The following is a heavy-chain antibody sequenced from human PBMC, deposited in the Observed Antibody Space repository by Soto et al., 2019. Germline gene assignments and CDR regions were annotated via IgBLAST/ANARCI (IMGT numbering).Heavy chain of an antibody. Sequence: GGSLRLSCAASGFTFSSYSMSWVRQAPGKGLEWVSGFRTSGDGGTTYYADSVKGRFTISRDNSKNMLFLQMNSLRAEDTAIYYCAKKVDSGPGTQYFDYWGQGTLVTVSS. V-gene: IGHV3-23*01. D-gene: IGHD3-10*01. J-gene: IGHJ4*02. CDR2: FRTSGDGGTT. CDR1: GFTFSSYS. CDR3: AKKVDSGPGTQYFDY.